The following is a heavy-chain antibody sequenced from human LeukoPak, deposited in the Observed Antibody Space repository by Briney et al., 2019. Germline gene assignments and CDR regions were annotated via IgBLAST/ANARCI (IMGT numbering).Heavy chain of an antibody. D-gene: IGHD4-17*01. CDR3: ARSLGPRLTTVSPVHCYYGMDV. CDR2: ISAYNGNT. Sequence: ASVKVSCKASGYTFTSYGISWVRQAPGQGLEWMGWISAYNGNTNYAQKLQGRVTMTTDTSTSTAYMELRSLRSDDTAVYYCARSLGPRLTTVSPVHCYYGMDVWGQGTTVTVSS. CDR1: GYTFTSYG. J-gene: IGHJ6*02. V-gene: IGHV1-18*01.